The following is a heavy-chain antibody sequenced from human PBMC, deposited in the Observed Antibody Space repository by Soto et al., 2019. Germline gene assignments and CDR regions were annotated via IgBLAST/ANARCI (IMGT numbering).Heavy chain of an antibody. V-gene: IGHV5-10-1*01. J-gene: IGHJ4*02. CDR2: IDPSDSYT. Sequence: PGESLKISCKGSGYSFTSYWISWVRQMPGKGPEWMGRIDPSDSYTNYSPSFQGHVTISADKSISTAYLQWSSLKASDTAMYYCARQVRAVAGFDYWGQGTLVTVSS. D-gene: IGHD6-19*01. CDR1: GYSFTSYW. CDR3: ARQVRAVAGFDY.